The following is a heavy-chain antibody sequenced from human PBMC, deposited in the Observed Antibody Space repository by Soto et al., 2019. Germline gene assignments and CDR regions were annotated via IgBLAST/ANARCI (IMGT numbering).Heavy chain of an antibody. Sequence: ASVKVSCKASGYTFTGLYIHWVRLAPGQGLEWMGWINPNSGGTNYAEKFQGRVAMTRDTSISTAYMELSSLRSDDTAVYYCARDHGWWSFDYWGQGALVTVSS. V-gene: IGHV1-2*02. D-gene: IGHD2-8*02. CDR2: INPNSGGT. J-gene: IGHJ4*02. CDR1: GYTFTGLY. CDR3: ARDHGWWSFDY.